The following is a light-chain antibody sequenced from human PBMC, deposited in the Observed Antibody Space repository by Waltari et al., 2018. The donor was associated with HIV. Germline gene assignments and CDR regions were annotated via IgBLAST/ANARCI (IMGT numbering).Light chain of an antibody. Sequence: EAVLTQSPFSLPVALGRPASISCRPTQSLIDTHGNTYLNWFHQRPCQSPRRLIYKISNRDSGVPDRFSGSGSVTDFTLHISRVEAEDVGIFYCMQSTHWPGTFGQGTRVEIQ. J-gene: IGKJ1*01. CDR3: MQSTHWPGT. V-gene: IGKV2-30*01. CDR1: QSLIDTHGNTY. CDR2: KIS.